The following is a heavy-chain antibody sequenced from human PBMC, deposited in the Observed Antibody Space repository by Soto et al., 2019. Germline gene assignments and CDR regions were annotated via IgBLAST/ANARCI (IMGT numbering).Heavy chain of an antibody. CDR2: MNPNSGNT. D-gene: IGHD2-2*01. CDR3: ARVRPRVPAATYNWFDP. Sequence: ASVKVSCKASGYTFTSYDINWVRQATGQGLEWMGWMNPNSGNTGYAQKFQGRVTMTRNTSISTAYMELSSLRSEDTAVYYCARVRPRVPAATYNWFDPWGQGTLVTVSS. J-gene: IGHJ5*02. V-gene: IGHV1-8*01. CDR1: GYTFTSYD.